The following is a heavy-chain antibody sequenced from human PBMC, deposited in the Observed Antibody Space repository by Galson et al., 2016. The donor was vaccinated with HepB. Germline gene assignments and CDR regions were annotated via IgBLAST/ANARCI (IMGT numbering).Heavy chain of an antibody. CDR3: VSPLHNDGNSGMAFDI. D-gene: IGHD4-23*01. V-gene: IGHV3-74*01. Sequence: SLRLSCADSRFTFSSYWMHWVRQVPGKGPVWVSVISGDASGTRYADSVKGRFTISRDNTKNNLYLQMNSLRADDTAVYYCVSPLHNDGNSGMAFDIWGQGTMVTVSS. CDR2: ISGDASGT. J-gene: IGHJ3*02. CDR1: RFTFSSYW.